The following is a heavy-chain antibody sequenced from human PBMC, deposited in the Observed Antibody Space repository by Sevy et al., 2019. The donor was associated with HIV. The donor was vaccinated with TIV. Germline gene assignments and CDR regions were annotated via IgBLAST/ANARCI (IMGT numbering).Heavy chain of an antibody. V-gene: IGHV3-15*01. CDR3: ITDSKKRGLSALLEY. Sequence: GGSLRLSCAASGFTFSNAWMSWVRQAPGTGLEWVGRIKSKTDGGTTDYAAPVKGRFTISIDDSKNTLYLQMNSLKTEDTAIYYCITDSKKRGLSALLEYWGQGTLVTVSS. D-gene: IGHD3-10*01. CDR1: GFTFSNAW. CDR2: IKSKTDGGTT. J-gene: IGHJ4*02.